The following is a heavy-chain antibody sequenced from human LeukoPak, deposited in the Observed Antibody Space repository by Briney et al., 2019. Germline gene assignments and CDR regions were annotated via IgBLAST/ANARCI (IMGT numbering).Heavy chain of an antibody. D-gene: IGHD6-13*01. CDR2: IYPGDSDT. CDR1: GYSFTSYW. CDR3: ARGDSSWYYYFDY. J-gene: IGHJ4*02. Sequence: KPGESLKISCMGSGYSFTSYWIGWVRQLPGKGLEWMGIIYPGDSDTRYSPSFQGQVTISADKSISTAYLQWSSLKASDTAMYYCARGDSSWYYYFDYWGQGTLVTVSS. V-gene: IGHV5-51*01.